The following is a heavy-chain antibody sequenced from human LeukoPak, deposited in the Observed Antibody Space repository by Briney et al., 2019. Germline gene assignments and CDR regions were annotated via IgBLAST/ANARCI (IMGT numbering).Heavy chain of an antibody. CDR2: IYYSGST. V-gene: IGHV4-59*11. CDR3: ARTRDGYNSASPFDS. CDR1: AGSISSHY. D-gene: IGHD5-24*01. J-gene: IGHJ4*02. Sequence: SETLSLKCTVSAGSISSHYWSWIRQPPGKRLERIGYIYYSGSTNYNPSLKSRVSISVDTTKNQFSLNLSSVTAADTAVYYCARTRDGYNSASPFDSWGQGTLVTVSS.